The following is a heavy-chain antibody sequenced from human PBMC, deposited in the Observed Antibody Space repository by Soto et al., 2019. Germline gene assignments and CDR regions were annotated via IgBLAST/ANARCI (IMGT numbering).Heavy chain of an antibody. CDR1: GYTFTSYD. CDR2: MNPNSGNT. V-gene: IGHV1-8*01. Sequence: ASVKVSCKASGYTFTSYDINWVRQATGQGLEWMGWMNPNSGNTGYAQKFQGRVTITADESTSTAYMELSSLRSEDTAVYYCARSFWSGYYPPSHYGMDVWGQGTTVTVSS. J-gene: IGHJ6*02. D-gene: IGHD3-3*01. CDR3: ARSFWSGYYPPSHYGMDV.